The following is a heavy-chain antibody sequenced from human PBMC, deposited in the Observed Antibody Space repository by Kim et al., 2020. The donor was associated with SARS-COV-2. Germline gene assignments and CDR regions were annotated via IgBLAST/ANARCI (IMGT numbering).Heavy chain of an antibody. D-gene: IGHD6-19*01. CDR3: TASSGWLNYYYYYGMDV. V-gene: IGHV3-15*01. J-gene: IGHJ6*02. CDR2: IKSKTDGGTT. CDR1: GFTFSNAW. Sequence: GGSLRLSCAASGFTFSNAWMSWVRQAPGKGLEWVGRIKSKTDGGTTEYAAPVKGRFTISRDDSKNTLYLQMNSLKTEDTAVYYCTASSGWLNYYYYYGMDVWGQGTTVTVSS.